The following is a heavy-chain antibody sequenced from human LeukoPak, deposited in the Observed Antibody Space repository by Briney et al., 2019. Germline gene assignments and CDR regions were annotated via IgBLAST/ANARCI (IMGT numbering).Heavy chain of an antibody. CDR1: GFTFSSYA. Sequence: GRSLRLYCAAAGFTFSSYAMHWVRPAPGKGLEGVAVISYDGRNKYYEDYVKGRFTISRDNSKNNLYLQMNSLRAEDTAVYYCSGSYSLFDSWGQGTLVTVSS. CDR3: SGSYSLFDS. V-gene: IGHV3-30*04. J-gene: IGHJ4*02. CDR2: ISYDGRNK. D-gene: IGHD1-26*01.